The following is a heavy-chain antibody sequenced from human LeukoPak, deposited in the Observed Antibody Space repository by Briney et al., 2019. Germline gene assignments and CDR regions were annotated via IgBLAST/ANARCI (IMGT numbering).Heavy chain of an antibody. V-gene: IGHV3-23*01. CDR1: GFTYSSYA. J-gene: IGHJ3*01. D-gene: IGHD2-15*01. Sequence: GGSLRLSCVASGFTYSSYAMSWVRQAPEKGLEWVSSIGGGGVRTDYADSVKGRFTISRDNSKNTLYLQMNSLRAEDTALYYCAKLPGYCSGGTCQDAFDVWGQGTMVTVSS. CDR3: AKLPGYCSGGTCQDAFDV. CDR2: IGGGGVRT.